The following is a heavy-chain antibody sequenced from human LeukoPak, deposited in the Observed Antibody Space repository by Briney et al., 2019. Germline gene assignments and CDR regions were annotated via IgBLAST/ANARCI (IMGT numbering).Heavy chain of an antibody. CDR3: ARGSELLWFGELFYYGYYYYGMDV. J-gene: IGHJ6*02. V-gene: IGHV1-8*01. D-gene: IGHD3-10*01. CDR1: GYTFTSYD. Sequence: ASVKVSCKASGYTFTSYDINWVRQATGQGLEWMGWMNPNSGNTGYAQKFQGRVTMTRNTSISTAYMELSSLRSEDTAVYYCARGSELLWFGELFYYGYYYYGMDVWGQGTTVTVSS. CDR2: MNPNSGNT.